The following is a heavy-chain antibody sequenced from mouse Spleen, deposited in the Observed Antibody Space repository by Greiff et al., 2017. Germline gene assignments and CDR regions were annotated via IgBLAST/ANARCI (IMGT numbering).Heavy chain of an antibody. D-gene: IGHD4-1*01. V-gene: IGHV5-12*02. CDR3: AGLTGTFAY. CDR1: GFTFSDYY. CDR2: ISNGGGST. Sequence: DVKLVESGGGLVQPGGSLKLSCATSGFTFSDYYMYWVRQTPEKRLEWVAYISNGGGSTYYPDTVKGRFTISRDNAKNTLYLQMSRLKSEDTAMYYCAGLTGTFAYWGQGTLVTVSA. J-gene: IGHJ3*01.